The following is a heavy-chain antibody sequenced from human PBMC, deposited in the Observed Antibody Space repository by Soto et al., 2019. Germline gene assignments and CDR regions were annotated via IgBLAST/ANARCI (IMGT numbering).Heavy chain of an antibody. J-gene: IGHJ4*02. CDR3: ARWDDYGASDQYHFDH. Sequence: ASVTVSCKASGYTFTASGISWVRQAPGQGLEWMGWTSIYNGHTEYSPKFLGRVVMTTDTSADTAYLELRSLRPDDAALYYCARWDDYGASDQYHFDHWGQGTLVTVSS. D-gene: IGHD4-17*01. CDR1: GYTFTASG. CDR2: TSIYNGHT. V-gene: IGHV1-18*01.